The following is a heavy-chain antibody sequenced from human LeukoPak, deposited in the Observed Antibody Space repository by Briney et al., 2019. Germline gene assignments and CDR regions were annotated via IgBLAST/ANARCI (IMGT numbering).Heavy chain of an antibody. CDR2: INPSGVST. J-gene: IGHJ4*02. CDR3: TRGAAAGTY. CDR1: GYTFTSYY. D-gene: IGHD6-13*01. Sequence: ASVKVSCKASGYTFTSYYMHRVRQAPGQGLEWMGMINPSGVSTNYAQKFQGRVTMTRDTSTSTVYMELSSLRSEDTAVYYCTRGAAAGTYWGQGTLVTVSS. V-gene: IGHV1-46*03.